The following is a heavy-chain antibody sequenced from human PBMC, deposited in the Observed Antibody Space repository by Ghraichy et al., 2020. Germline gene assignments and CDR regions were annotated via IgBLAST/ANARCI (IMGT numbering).Heavy chain of an antibody. CDR1: GFTFSSYA. Sequence: ETLSLTCAASGFTFSSYAMSWVRRAPGKGLEWVSAISGSGGSTYYADSVKGRFTISRDNSKNTLYLQMNSLRAEDTAVYYCAKSEAYYYYGMDVWGQGTTVTVSS. V-gene: IGHV3-23*01. CDR3: AKSEAYYYYGMDV. J-gene: IGHJ6*02. CDR2: ISGSGGST.